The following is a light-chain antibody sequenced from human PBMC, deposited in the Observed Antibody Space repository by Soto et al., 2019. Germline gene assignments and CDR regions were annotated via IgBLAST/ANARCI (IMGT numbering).Light chain of an antibody. V-gene: IGLV4-69*01. CDR2: LNSDGSH. Sequence: QPVLTQSPSASASLGASVKLTCTLSRGHSSYAIAWHQQHPEKGPRYLMKLNSDGSHSKGDGIPDRFSGSSSGAERYLTISSLQSEDEADYYCQTWGTGILVFGGGTKLTVL. CDR3: QTWGTGILV. CDR1: RGHSSYA. J-gene: IGLJ2*01.